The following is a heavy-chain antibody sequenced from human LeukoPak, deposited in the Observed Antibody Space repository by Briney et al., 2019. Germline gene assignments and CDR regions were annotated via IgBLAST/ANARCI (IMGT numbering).Heavy chain of an antibody. CDR1: GGTFSSYA. CDR2: IIPIFGTA. V-gene: IGHV1-69*05. Sequence: ASVKVSCKAPGGTFSSYAISWVRQAPGQGLEWIRRIIPIFGTANYAQKFQGRVTITTDESTSTAYMELSSLRSEDTAVYYCARGADVVYFDYWGQGTLVTVSS. J-gene: IGHJ4*02. CDR3: ARGADVVYFDY. D-gene: IGHD2-21*01.